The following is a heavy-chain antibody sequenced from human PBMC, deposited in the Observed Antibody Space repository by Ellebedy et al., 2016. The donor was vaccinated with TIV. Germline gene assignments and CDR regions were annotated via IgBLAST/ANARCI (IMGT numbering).Heavy chain of an antibody. Sequence: GGSLRLSXAASGFTFSSYWVHWVRQAPGKGLVWVSRINSDGSSTSYADSVKGRFTISRDNAKNTLYLQMNSLRAEDTAVYYCARVGYSRGAFDIWGQGTMVTVSS. D-gene: IGHD6-25*01. CDR1: GFTFSSYW. J-gene: IGHJ3*02. CDR3: ARVGYSRGAFDI. V-gene: IGHV3-74*01. CDR2: INSDGSST.